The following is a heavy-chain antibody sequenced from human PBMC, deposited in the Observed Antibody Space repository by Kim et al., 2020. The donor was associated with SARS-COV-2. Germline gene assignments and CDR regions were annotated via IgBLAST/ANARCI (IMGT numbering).Heavy chain of an antibody. Sequence: DSVKDRFTISTDTAKNSLYLQMNSRRAEDTAVYYCARAGGITGTDDAFDIWGQGTMVTVSS. V-gene: IGHV3-21*01. D-gene: IGHD1-20*01. J-gene: IGHJ3*02. CDR3: ARAGGITGTDDAFDI.